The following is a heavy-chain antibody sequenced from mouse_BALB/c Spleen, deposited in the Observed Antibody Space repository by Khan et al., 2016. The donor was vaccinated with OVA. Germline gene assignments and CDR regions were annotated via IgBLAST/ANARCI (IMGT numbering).Heavy chain of an antibody. CDR2: ISYSGRT. D-gene: IGHD2-14*01. Sequence: EVQLQESGPGLVKPSQSLSLTCTVTGYSITSDYAWNWIRQFPRNKLEWMGYISYSGRTSYNPSLKSRISITRDTSTHQFFMQLNSLTTEDTATYFCARSGYEAWFAYWGQGTLVTVSA. V-gene: IGHV3-2*02. CDR1: GYSITSDYA. J-gene: IGHJ3*01. CDR3: ARSGYEAWFAY.